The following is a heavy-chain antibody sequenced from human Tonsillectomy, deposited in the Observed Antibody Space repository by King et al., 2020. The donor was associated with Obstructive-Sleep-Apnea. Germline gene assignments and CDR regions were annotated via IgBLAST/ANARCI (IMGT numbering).Heavy chain of an antibody. CDR3: AKLVGSTGVDY. CDR1: GFTFNSYA. CDR2: ISGIGDIT. D-gene: IGHD2-8*02. J-gene: IGHJ4*02. Sequence: VQLVESGGGLVQPGGSLRLSCAASGFTFNSYAMSWVRQAPGKGLDCGSTISGIGDITYYADSVRGRFTISRDNTKKTLSLQMNSLRTEDTAIYYCAKLVGSTGVDYWGQGTLVAVSS. V-gene: IGHV3-23*04.